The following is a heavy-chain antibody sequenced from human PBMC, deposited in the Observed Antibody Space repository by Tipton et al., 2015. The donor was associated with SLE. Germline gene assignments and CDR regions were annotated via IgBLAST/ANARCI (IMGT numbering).Heavy chain of an antibody. Sequence: TLSLTCTVSGASIKSGSYFWTWIRQPAGKGLEWIGRMFSSGDTNYNPSLKSRLTMSVDTSKNQFSLTVNSVTAADTAVYYCARENVAAVGALDVWGQGTKVTVSS. CDR1: GASIKSGSYF. CDR3: ARENVAAVGALDV. J-gene: IGHJ3*01. D-gene: IGHD6-13*01. V-gene: IGHV4-61*02. CDR2: MFSSGDT.